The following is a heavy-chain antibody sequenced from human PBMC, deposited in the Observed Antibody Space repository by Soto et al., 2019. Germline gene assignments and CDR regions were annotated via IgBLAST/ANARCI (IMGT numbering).Heavy chain of an antibody. J-gene: IGHJ6*02. CDR1: GGTFSSYA. Sequence: QVQLVQSGAEVKKPGSSVKVSCKASGGTFSSYAISWVRQAPGQGLEWMGGIIPIFGTANYAQKFQGRVTITADESTSTAYMELSSLRSEDTAVYYCARWGSYGYSPYYYGMDVWGQGTTVTVSS. CDR3: ARWGSYGYSPYYYGMDV. CDR2: IIPIFGTA. D-gene: IGHD5-18*01. V-gene: IGHV1-69*01.